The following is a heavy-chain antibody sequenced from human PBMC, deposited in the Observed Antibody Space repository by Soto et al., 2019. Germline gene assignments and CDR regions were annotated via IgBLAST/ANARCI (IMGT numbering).Heavy chain of an antibody. CDR3: ASAQGIPAAKGPFDY. J-gene: IGHJ4*02. Sequence: QVQLVQSGAEVKKPGSSVKVSCKASGGTFSSYTISWVRQAPGQGLEWMGRIIPILGIANYAQKFQGRVTITADKSTSTAYMELSSLRSEDTAVYYCASAQGIPAAKGPFDYWGQGTLVTVSS. V-gene: IGHV1-69*02. D-gene: IGHD2-2*01. CDR2: IIPILGIA. CDR1: GGTFSSYT.